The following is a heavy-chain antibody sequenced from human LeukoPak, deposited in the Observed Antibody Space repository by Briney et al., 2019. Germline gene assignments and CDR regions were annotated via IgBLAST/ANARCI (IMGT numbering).Heavy chain of an antibody. CDR2: ISAYNGNT. J-gene: IGHJ3*02. CDR1: GYTFTSYG. V-gene: IGHV1-18*01. D-gene: IGHD4-11*01. Sequence: ASVKVSCKASGYTFTSYGISWVRQAPGQGLEWMGWISAYNGNTNYAQKLQGRVTMTTDTSTSTACMELRSLRSDDTAVYYCARVYTTVTTTEAFDIWGQGTMVTVSS. CDR3: ARVYTTVTTTEAFDI.